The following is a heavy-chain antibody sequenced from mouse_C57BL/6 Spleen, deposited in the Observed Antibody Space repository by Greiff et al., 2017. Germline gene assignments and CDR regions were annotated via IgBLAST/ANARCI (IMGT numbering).Heavy chain of an antibody. CDR2: IHPNSGST. CDR1: GYTFTSYW. D-gene: IGHD3-3*01. J-gene: IGHJ4*01. V-gene: IGHV1-64*01. CDR3: ALGGTQYYYAMDY. Sequence: VQLQQPGAELVKPGASVKLSCKASGYTFTSYWMHWVKQRPGQGLEWIGMIHPNSGSTNYNEKFKSKATLTVDKSSSTAYMQLSSLTSEDSAVYYCALGGTQYYYAMDYWGQGTSVTVSS.